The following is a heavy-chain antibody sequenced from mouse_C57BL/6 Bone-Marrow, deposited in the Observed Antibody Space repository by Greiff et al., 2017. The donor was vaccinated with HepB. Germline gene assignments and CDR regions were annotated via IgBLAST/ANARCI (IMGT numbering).Heavy chain of an antibody. D-gene: IGHD2-4*01. Sequence: EVKLVESGGGLVQPGGSLKLSCAASGFTFSDYYMYWVRQTPEKRLEWVAYISNGGGSTYYPDTVKGRFTISRDNAKNTLYLQMSRLTSEDTAMYYCARLSYYDYDGYYFDYWGQGTTLTVSS. CDR2: ISNGGGST. J-gene: IGHJ2*01. V-gene: IGHV5-12*01. CDR1: GFTFSDYY. CDR3: ARLSYYDYDGYYFDY.